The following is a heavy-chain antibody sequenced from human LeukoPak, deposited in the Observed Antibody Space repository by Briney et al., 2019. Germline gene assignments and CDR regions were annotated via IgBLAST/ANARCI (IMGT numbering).Heavy chain of an antibody. Sequence: ASVKVSCKASGGTFSSYALSWVRQAPGQGLEWMGGIILIFGTANYAQKFQGRVTITADESTSTAYMELSSLRSEDTAVYYCAAVVPAVMGYFDYWGQGTLVTVSS. CDR2: IILIFGTA. CDR3: AAVVPAVMGYFDY. D-gene: IGHD2-2*01. CDR1: GGTFSSYA. J-gene: IGHJ4*02. V-gene: IGHV1-69*13.